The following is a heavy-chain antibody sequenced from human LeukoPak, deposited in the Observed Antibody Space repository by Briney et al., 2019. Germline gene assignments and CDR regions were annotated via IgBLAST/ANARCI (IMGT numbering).Heavy chain of an antibody. D-gene: IGHD3-22*01. CDR1: GGSISSYY. J-gene: IGHJ5*02. Sequence: SETLSLTCTVSGGSISSYYWSWIRQPPGKGLEWIGYIYYSGSTNYNPSLKSRVTISVDTSKNQSSLKLSSVTAADTAVYYCARIHNYYDSSGYLQRWFDPWGQGTLVTVSS. V-gene: IGHV4-59*01. CDR2: IYYSGST. CDR3: ARIHNYYDSSGYLQRWFDP.